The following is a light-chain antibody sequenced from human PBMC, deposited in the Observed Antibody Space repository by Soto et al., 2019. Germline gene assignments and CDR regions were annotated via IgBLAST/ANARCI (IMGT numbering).Light chain of an antibody. J-gene: IGKJ1*01. CDR2: WAS. CDR1: ESLLYSAKNKNY. V-gene: IGKV4-1*01. CDR3: QQYYNTEWT. Sequence: DIVMTQSPDSLAVSLGETASINCKSSESLLYSAKNKNYLAWYQHKPGQPPKLLIYWASTREPGVPDRFSGSGSGTDFSLTISSLRAEDVAVYYCQQYYNTEWTFGQGTKVELK.